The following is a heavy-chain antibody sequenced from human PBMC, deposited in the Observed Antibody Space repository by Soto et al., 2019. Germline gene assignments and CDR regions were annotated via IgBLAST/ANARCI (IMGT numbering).Heavy chain of an antibody. J-gene: IGHJ5*02. CDR2: LYYSGNT. CDR1: GGSISSFNYF. D-gene: IGHD2-15*01. Sequence: QLQLQESGPGLVKPSETLSLTCTVSGGSISSFNYFWGWIRQPPGKGLEWIGSLYYSGNTYYNPSLQSRVTISVDTSKKQCTLTLRSVTAADTAVYYCARGGGSTFIWFDPWGQGTLVTVSP. CDR3: ARGGGSTFIWFDP. V-gene: IGHV4-39*01.